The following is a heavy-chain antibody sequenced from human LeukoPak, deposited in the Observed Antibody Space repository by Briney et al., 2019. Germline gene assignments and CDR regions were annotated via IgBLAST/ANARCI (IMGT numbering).Heavy chain of an antibody. D-gene: IGHD1-1*01. Sequence: SSETLSLTCTVSGGSISSYYWSWIRQPPGKGLEWIGYIYYSGSTNYNPSLKSRVTISVDTSKNQFSLKLSSVTAADTAVYYCATDDVTTGTKTALGYWGQGTLVTVSS. CDR2: IYYSGST. J-gene: IGHJ4*02. V-gene: IGHV4-59*12. CDR1: GGSISSYY. CDR3: ATDDVTTGTKTALGY.